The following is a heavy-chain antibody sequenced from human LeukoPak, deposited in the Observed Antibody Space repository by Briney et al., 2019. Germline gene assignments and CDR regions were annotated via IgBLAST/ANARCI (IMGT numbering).Heavy chain of an antibody. CDR1: GFTFSSYS. CDR2: FDTTGKNI. Sequence: GGSLRLSCAASGFTFSSYSMNWVRQAPGKGLEWVSSFDTTGKNIYYAASVKGRFTISRDNAKNSLYLHMNNLRAEDTAVYYCATRGAGQTGAFDFWGHGTMVIVSS. D-gene: IGHD1-26*01. CDR3: ATRGAGQTGAFDF. V-gene: IGHV3-21*01. J-gene: IGHJ3*01.